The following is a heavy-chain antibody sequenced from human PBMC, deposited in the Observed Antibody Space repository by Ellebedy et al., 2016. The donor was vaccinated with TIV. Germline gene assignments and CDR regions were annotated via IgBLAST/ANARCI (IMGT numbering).Heavy chain of an antibody. D-gene: IGHD3-10*01. CDR2: IYYSGST. V-gene: IGHV4-59*12. CDR1: GGSISSYY. CDR3: ARGNGSGVPYYFDY. Sequence: SETLSLTXTVSGGSISSYYWSWIRQPPGKGLEWIGYIYYSGSTNYNPSLKSRVTISVDTSKNQFSLKLSSVTAADTAVYYCARGNGSGVPYYFDYWGQGTLVTVSS. J-gene: IGHJ4*02.